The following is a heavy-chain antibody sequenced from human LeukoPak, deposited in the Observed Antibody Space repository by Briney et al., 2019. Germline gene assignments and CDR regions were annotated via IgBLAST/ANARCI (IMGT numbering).Heavy chain of an antibody. Sequence: VASVKVSCKASGYTFTSYDINWVRQATGQGLEWMGWMNPNSGNTGYAQKFQGRVTMTTDTSTSTAYMELRSLRSDDTAVYYCARCPYYYDSSGYRYDAFDIWGQGTMVTVSS. CDR2: MNPNSGNT. V-gene: IGHV1-8*01. CDR1: GYTFTSYD. D-gene: IGHD3-22*01. CDR3: ARCPYYYDSSGYRYDAFDI. J-gene: IGHJ3*02.